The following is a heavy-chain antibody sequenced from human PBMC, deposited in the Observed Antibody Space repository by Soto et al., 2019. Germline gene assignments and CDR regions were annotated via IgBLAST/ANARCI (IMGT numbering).Heavy chain of an antibody. CDR3: AHAGDYDLLSFDH. J-gene: IGHJ4*02. V-gene: IGHV2-5*02. Sequence: QITLKESGPPLVRPAQPPTLTCAFSGFSLTTTHMGVAWIRQPPGKALEWLALIYWDDDKRYSPSLKNRLAISKDTSRNRVVLTITNMNPEDTGTYFCAHAGDYDLLSFDHWGPGTLVTVSS. CDR1: GFSLTTTHMG. CDR2: IYWDDDK. D-gene: IGHD4-17*01.